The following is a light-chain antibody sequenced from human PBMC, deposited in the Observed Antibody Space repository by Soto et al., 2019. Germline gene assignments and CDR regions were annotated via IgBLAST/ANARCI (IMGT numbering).Light chain of an antibody. CDR3: QHYSTYLLT. V-gene: IGKV1-5*01. J-gene: IGKJ4*01. CDR2: DVS. CDR1: QSISSW. Sequence: DIQMNQSPSTLSASVGDRVTITCRASQSISSWLAWYQQIPGKAPKLLIYDVSTLQSGVPSRFSGSGSGTEFTLSITSLQPDDSATYYCQHYSTYLLTFGGGTKVDIK.